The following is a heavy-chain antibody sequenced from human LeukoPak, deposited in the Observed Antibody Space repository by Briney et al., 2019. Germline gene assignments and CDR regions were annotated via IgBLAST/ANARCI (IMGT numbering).Heavy chain of an antibody. J-gene: IGHJ4*02. Sequence: PSETLSLTCTVSGYSISSGYYWGWIRQPAGRGLEWIGRIYPSGSTNYNPSLKSRVTISLDTSKNQFSLKLSSVTAADTAVYYCARDVLAAPGTFDYWGQGALVTVSS. D-gene: IGHD6-13*01. CDR3: ARDVLAAPGTFDY. CDR2: IYPSGST. CDR1: GYSISSGYY. V-gene: IGHV4-38-2*02.